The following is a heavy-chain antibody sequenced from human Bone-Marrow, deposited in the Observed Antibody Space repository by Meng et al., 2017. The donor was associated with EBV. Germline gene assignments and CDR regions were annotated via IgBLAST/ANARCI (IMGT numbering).Heavy chain of an antibody. V-gene: IGHV7-4-1*02. J-gene: IGHJ4*01. CDR2: INTNTGNP. CDR1: GYTFTTYT. D-gene: IGHD5-24*01. Sequence: QVQLVQSGSELRKPGASVTVSCKSSGYTFTTYTVIWVRQAPGQGLEWMGWINTNTGNPTYAQDFTGRFVFSLDTSVSTAYLQISSLKAEDTAVYYCARRAVNYAPDFWGHGTLVTVAS. CDR3: ARRAVNYAPDF.